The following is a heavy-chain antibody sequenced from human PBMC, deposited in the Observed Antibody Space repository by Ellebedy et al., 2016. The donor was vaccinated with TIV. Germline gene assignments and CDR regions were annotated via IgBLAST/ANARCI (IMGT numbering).Heavy chain of an antibody. CDR1: GYTFTDYA. J-gene: IGHJ4*02. Sequence: ASVKVSCKASGYTFTDYAVHWVRQAPGQSLEWMGWITAGNDNTKYSQKFQGRVTITRDTSASTAYMELSSLRSEDTAVYYCARSGDTSMAFTPSLDYWGQGTLVTVSS. D-gene: IGHD5-18*01. CDR3: ARSGDTSMAFTPSLDY. CDR2: ITAGNDNT. V-gene: IGHV1-3*01.